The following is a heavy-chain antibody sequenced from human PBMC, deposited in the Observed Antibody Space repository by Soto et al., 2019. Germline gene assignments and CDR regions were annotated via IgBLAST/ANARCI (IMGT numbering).Heavy chain of an antibody. CDR1: GSSISPYY. V-gene: IGHV4-59*01. D-gene: IGHD4-17*01. CDR2: IYYTGST. Sequence: SETLSLTCLVSGSSISPYYWSWLRQPPGKGLEWIGYIYYTGSTKCNPSLRSRVTISVDTTKSQFSLRLRSVTAADTAVYYCVRVGGYYGDYPNFDYWGQGTPVTVSS. J-gene: IGHJ4*02. CDR3: VRVGGYYGDYPNFDY.